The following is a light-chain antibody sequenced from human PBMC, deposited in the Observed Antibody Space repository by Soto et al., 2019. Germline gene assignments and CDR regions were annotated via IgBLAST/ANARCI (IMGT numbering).Light chain of an antibody. J-gene: IGKJ3*01. V-gene: IGKV1-5*01. CDR3: QQYETYPFT. CDR1: QSISSW. Sequence: DIQMTQSPSTLSASVGDRVNITCRASQSISSWLAWYQQKPGKAPNLLIYDASSLESGVPSRFSGSGYGTEFTLTISKLQPDDFASYCCQQYETYPFTFGPGTKVDIK. CDR2: DAS.